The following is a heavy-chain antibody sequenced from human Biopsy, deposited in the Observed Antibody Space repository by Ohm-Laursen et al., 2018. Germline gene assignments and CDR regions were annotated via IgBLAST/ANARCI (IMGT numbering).Heavy chain of an antibody. CDR1: GYTFTSYG. CDR3: ARCSTPYYDFWSGYQPTYYFDY. CDR2: ISAYNGNT. D-gene: IGHD3-3*01. Sequence: ASVKVSCKVSGYTFTSYGISWVRQAPGQGLEWMGWISAYNGNTNYAQKLQGRATMTTDTSTSTAYMELRSLRSDDTAVYYCARCSTPYYDFWSGYQPTYYFDYWGQGTLVTVSS. V-gene: IGHV1-18*01. J-gene: IGHJ4*02.